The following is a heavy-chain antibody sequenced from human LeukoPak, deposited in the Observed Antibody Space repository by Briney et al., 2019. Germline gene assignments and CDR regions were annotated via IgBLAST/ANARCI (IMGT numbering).Heavy chain of an antibody. CDR3: VRDFRSADY. CDR1: RFTLSRHA. Sequence: GGSLRLYCAASRFTLSRHAMHWVRQAPGKGLEWVTLLSYDGSNKYYADSVKGRFTISRDNAKNMVFLQMNSLRADDTAVYYCVRDFRSADYWGQGILVTVSS. J-gene: IGHJ4*02. CDR2: LSYDGSNK. V-gene: IGHV3-30-3*01.